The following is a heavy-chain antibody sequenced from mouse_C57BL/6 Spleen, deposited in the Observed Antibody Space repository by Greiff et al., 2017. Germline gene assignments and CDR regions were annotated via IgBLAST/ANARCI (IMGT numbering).Heavy chain of an antibody. Sequence: VQLMESGGGLVQPGGSLSLSCAASGFTFTDYYMSWVRQPPGKALAWLGFIRNKANGYTTAYSASVKGRFTISRDNSQSILYLQMNALRAEYSATYYCARSYGNYAMDDWGQGTSVTVSS. CDR2: IRNKANGYTT. CDR1: GFTFTDYY. CDR3: ARSYGNYAMDD. V-gene: IGHV7-3*01. J-gene: IGHJ4*01. D-gene: IGHD2-1*01.